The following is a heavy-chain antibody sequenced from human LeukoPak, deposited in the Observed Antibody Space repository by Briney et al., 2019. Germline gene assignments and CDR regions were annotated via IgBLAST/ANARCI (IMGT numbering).Heavy chain of an antibody. Sequence: ASVKVSCKASGGTFSSYAISWVRQAPGQGLEWMGWISAYNGNTNYAQKLQGRVTMTRDMSTSTVYMELSSLRSEDTAVYYCARGPLRSGSQLDYWGQGTLVTVSS. D-gene: IGHD1-26*01. V-gene: IGHV1-18*01. CDR2: ISAYNGNT. CDR3: ARGPLRSGSQLDY. J-gene: IGHJ4*02. CDR1: GGTFSSYA.